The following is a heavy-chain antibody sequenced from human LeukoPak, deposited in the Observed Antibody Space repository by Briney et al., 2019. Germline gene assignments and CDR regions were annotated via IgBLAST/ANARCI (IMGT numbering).Heavy chain of an antibody. CDR2: IYYSGST. Sequence: SETLSLTCTVSGGSISSSSYYWGWIRQPPGKGLEWIGSIYYSGSTYYNPSLKGRVTISVDTSKNQFSLKLSSVTAADTAVYYCARLFVVVPAAARNWFDPWGQGTLVTVSS. CDR1: GGSISSSSYY. D-gene: IGHD2-2*01. J-gene: IGHJ5*02. V-gene: IGHV4-39*01. CDR3: ARLFVVVPAAARNWFDP.